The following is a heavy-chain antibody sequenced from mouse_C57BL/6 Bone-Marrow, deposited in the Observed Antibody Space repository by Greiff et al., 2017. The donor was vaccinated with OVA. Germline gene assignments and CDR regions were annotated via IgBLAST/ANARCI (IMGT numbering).Heavy chain of an antibody. J-gene: IGHJ2*01. D-gene: IGHD1-1*01. CDR2: ISSGGSYT. CDR3: ARHYYGSSYY. CDR1: GFTFSSYG. V-gene: IGHV5-6*01. Sequence: EVTLMESGGDLVKPGGSLKLSCAASGFTFSSYGMSWVRQTPDKRLEWVATISSGGSYTYYPDSVKGRFTISRDNAKNTLYLQMSSLKSEDTAMYYCARHYYGSSYYWGQGTTLTVSS.